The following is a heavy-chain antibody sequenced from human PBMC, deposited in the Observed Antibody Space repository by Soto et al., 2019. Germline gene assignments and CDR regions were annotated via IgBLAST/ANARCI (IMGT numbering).Heavy chain of an antibody. D-gene: IGHD3-10*01. CDR1: GDSVSSNSAA. CDR3: ARAIPTMVRGVIISSSYGMDV. J-gene: IGHJ6*02. Sequence: SQALSLTCAISGDSVSSNSAAWNWISQSPSRGLEWLGRTYYRSKWYNDYAVSVKSRITINPDTSKNQFSLQLNSVTPEDTAVYYCARAIPTMVRGVIISSSYGMDVWGQGTTVTVSS. CDR2: TYYRSKWYN. V-gene: IGHV6-1*01.